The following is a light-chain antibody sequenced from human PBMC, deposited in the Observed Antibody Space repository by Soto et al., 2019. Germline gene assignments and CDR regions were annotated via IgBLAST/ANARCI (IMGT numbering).Light chain of an antibody. CDR3: QPYYIYPPA. CDR1: HSIRSY. V-gene: IGKV1-5*03. CDR2: RAS. Sequence: DIQMTQSPSTLSASVGDRVTITCRASHSIRSYLAWYQQIPGKAPKLLIHRASYLESGVPSRFSGSGSETDFTLAIGSLQPEDSATYFCQPYYIYPPAFGPGTKVQIK. J-gene: IGKJ3*01.